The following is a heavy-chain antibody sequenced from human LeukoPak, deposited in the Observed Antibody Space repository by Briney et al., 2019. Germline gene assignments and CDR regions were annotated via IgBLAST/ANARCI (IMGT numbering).Heavy chain of an antibody. CDR2: IYSSGST. J-gene: IGHJ5*02. CDR1: NGSISGYY. CDR3: ARHTYYGCSGYYYHWFDP. Sequence: SETLSLTCTVSNGSISGYYWSWIRQPPGKGLEWIGYIYSSGSTSYNSSLKSRVTMSVDTSKNQFSLNLSSVTAADTAIYYCARHTYYGCSGYYYHWFDPWGQGSLVSVSS. V-gene: IGHV4-59*08. D-gene: IGHD3-22*01.